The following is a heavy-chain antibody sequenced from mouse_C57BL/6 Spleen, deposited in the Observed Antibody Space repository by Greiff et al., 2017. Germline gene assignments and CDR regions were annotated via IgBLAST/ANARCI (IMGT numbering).Heavy chain of an antibody. Sequence: VQLVESGAELARPGASVKLSCKASGYTFTSYGISWVKQRTGQGLEWIGEIYPRSGNTYYNEKFKGKATLTADKSSSTAYMELRSLTSEDSAVYFCARSKIYYGNYEGPYAMDYWGQGTSVTVSS. J-gene: IGHJ4*01. CDR1: GYTFTSYG. V-gene: IGHV1-81*01. CDR2: IYPRSGNT. D-gene: IGHD2-1*01. CDR3: ARSKIYYGNYEGPYAMDY.